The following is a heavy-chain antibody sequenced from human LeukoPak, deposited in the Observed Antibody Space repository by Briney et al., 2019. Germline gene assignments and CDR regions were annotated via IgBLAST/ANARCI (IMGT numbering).Heavy chain of an antibody. CDR1: GFTFSSYA. V-gene: IGHV3-7*01. CDR2: IKQDGSEK. J-gene: IGHJ4*02. D-gene: IGHD5-12*01. CDR3: ARAHPGDIVATFYFDY. Sequence: TGGSLRLSCAASGFTFSSYAMSWVRQAPGKGLEWVANIKQDGSEKYYADSVKGRFTISRDNAKNSLYPQMNSLRAEDTAVYYCARAHPGDIVATFYFDYWGQGTLVTVSS.